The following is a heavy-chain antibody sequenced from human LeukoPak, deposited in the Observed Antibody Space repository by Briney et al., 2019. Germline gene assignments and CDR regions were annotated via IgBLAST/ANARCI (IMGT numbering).Heavy chain of an antibody. J-gene: IGHJ4*02. CDR3: ARALVGAKDY. CDR1: GYTFTSYG. D-gene: IGHD1-26*01. V-gene: IGHV1-18*01. CDR2: ISAYNGNT. Sequence: ASVKVSCKASGYTFTSYGISWVRQAPGQGLEWMGWISAYNGNTNYAQKLQGRVTITRNTSISTAYMELSSLRSEDTAVYYCARALVGAKDYWGQGTLVTVSS.